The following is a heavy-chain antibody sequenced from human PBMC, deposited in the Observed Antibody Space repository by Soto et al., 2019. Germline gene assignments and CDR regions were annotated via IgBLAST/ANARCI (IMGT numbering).Heavy chain of an antibody. CDR3: ARVPDY. V-gene: IGHV4-30-2*01. CDR2: IYHSGST. CDR1: GGSVNIGTYY. Sequence: PSETLSLTCTVPGGSVNIGTYYWSWIRQPPGKGLEWIGYIYHSGSTYYNPSLKSRVTISVDWSKNQFSLKLSSVTAADTAAYYCARVPDYWGQGTLVTVS. J-gene: IGHJ4*02.